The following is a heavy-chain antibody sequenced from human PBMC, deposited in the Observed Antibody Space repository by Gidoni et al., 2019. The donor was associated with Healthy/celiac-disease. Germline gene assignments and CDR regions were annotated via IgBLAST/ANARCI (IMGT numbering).Heavy chain of an antibody. J-gene: IGHJ4*02. V-gene: IGHV4-39*01. Sequence: QLQLQESGPGLVKPSETLSLTCTVSGGSSSSSSYYWGWTRQPPGKGLGWNGSIYYSGSTYYNPSLKSRVTISVDTSKNQFSLKLSSVTAADTAVYYCASRYYYDSSGYDNLYFDYWGQGTLVTVSS. CDR3: ASRYYYDSSGYDNLYFDY. D-gene: IGHD3-22*01. CDR1: GGSSSSSSYY. CDR2: IYYSGST.